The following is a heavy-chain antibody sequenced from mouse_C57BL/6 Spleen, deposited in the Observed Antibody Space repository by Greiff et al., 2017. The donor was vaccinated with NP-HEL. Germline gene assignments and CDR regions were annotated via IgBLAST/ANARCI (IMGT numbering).Heavy chain of an antibody. CDR3: ARYYYGSINWYFDV. V-gene: IGHV1-81*01. D-gene: IGHD1-1*01. J-gene: IGHJ1*03. CDR2: IYPRSGNT. Sequence: QVQLKESGAELARPGASVKLSCKASGYTFTSYGISWVKQRTGQGLEWIGEIYPRSGNTYYNEKFKGKATLTADKSSSTAYMELRSLTSEDSAVYFCARYYYGSINWYFDVWGTGTTVTVSS. CDR1: GYTFTSYG.